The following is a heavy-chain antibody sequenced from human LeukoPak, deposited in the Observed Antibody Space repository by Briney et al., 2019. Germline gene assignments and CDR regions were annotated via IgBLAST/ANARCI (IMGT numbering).Heavy chain of an antibody. CDR3: ASGHYSSTSCYEGYFDY. CDR2: IIPIFGTA. CDR1: GGTFSSYA. Sequence: EASVKVSCKASGGTFSSYAISWVRQAPGQGLEWMGGIIPIFGTANYAQKFQGRVTITADKSTSTAYMELSSLRSEDTAVYYCASGHYSSTSCYEGYFDYWGQGTLVTVSS. J-gene: IGHJ4*02. V-gene: IGHV1-69*06. D-gene: IGHD2-2*01.